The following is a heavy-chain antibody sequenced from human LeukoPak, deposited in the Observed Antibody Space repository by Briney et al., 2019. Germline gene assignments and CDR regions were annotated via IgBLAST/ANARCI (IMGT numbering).Heavy chain of an antibody. CDR1: GSSFSGYY. D-gene: IGHD2-15*01. CDR2: IYTNGGT. CDR3: ARQGGEVD. Sequence: SETLSLTCTVSGSSFSGYYWSWSRQPAGRGLEWIGRIYTNGGTVFNPSLKSRLTMSFDTSKNQFSLKLSSVTAADTAVYYCARQGGEVDWGQGTLVTVSS. V-gene: IGHV4-4*07. J-gene: IGHJ4*02.